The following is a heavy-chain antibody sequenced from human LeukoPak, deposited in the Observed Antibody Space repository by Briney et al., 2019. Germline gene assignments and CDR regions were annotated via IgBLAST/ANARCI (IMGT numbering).Heavy chain of an antibody. CDR2: FYDSGNT. V-gene: IGHV4-38-2*02. CDR1: GYSISSGYY. J-gene: IGHJ1*01. Sequence: SETLSLTCTVSGYSISSGYYWGWIRQPPGKGLEWIGSFYDSGNTYYNPSLKSRVTISVDTSKNQFSLKLSSVTAADTAVYYCARAYGGNSQYFQHWGQGTLVTVSS. CDR3: ARAYGGNSQYFQH. D-gene: IGHD4-23*01.